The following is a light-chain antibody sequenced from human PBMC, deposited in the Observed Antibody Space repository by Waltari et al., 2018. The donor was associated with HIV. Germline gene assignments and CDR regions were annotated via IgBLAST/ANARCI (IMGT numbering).Light chain of an antibody. V-gene: IGLV6-57*01. Sequence: NFILTQSHSVSESPGKTVTISCTRSSGGIGRTDIQWYQQRPCRSPDTVIYEDSQRPSGVPNRFSGSVDSSSNSASLTISGLKTEDEADYFCQSYDGTTVVFGGGTRLTVL. J-gene: IGLJ2*01. CDR3: QSYDGTTVV. CDR1: SGGIGRTD. CDR2: EDS.